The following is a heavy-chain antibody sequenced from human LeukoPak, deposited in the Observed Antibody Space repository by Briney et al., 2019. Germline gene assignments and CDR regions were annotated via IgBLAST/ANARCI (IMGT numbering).Heavy chain of an antibody. CDR1: GGSISSGGYY. CDR2: IYYSGST. D-gene: IGHD6-13*01. Sequence: SQTLSLTCTVSGGSISSGGYYWSWIRQHPGKGLEWIGYIYYSGSTNYNPSLKSRVTISVDTSKNQFSLKLSSVTAADTAVYYCARGRQQLVLGWGQGTLVTVSS. CDR3: ARGRQQLVLG. J-gene: IGHJ4*02. V-gene: IGHV4-31*03.